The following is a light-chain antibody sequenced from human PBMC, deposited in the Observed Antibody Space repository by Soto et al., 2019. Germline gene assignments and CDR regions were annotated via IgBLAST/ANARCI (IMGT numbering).Light chain of an antibody. CDR3: QQYNNWPGT. CDR1: QSVSGN. CDR2: DAS. Sequence: EIVMTQSPATLSASPGDRATLSCRASQSVSGNVAWFLQRPGQAPRLLIYDASTRATGIPVRFSGSASGTEFTLTISGLQSEDFAVYYCQQYNNWPGTFGQGTKV. V-gene: IGKV3-15*01. J-gene: IGKJ1*01.